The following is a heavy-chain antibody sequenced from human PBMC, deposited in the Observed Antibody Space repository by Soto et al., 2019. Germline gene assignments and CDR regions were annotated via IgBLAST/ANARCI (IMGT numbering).Heavy chain of an antibody. J-gene: IGHJ4*02. D-gene: IGHD5-12*01. CDR2: VHHSGRT. V-gene: IGHV4-31*03. CDR1: GGSVTTSSTY. CDR3: ARDRDNYDNSGYLQYFDF. Sequence: SESLSLSCTVSGGSVTTSSTYWSWIHHSPGKGLEWIGYVHHSGRTYYNPSLKSRVKMSVDTAKNQYDLTLTSVTAADTAVDYCARDRDNYDNSGYLQYFDFWGQGTQVTVSS.